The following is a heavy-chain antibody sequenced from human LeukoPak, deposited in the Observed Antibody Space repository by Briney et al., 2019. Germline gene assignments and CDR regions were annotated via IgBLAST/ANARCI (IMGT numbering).Heavy chain of an antibody. CDR1: GGSISSSSYY. Sequence: SSETLSLTCTVSGGSISSSSYYWGWIRQPPGKGLEWIGSIYYSGSTYYNPSLESRVTISVDTSKNQFSLKLSSVTAADTAVYYCARLNNWFDPWGQGTLVTVSS. CDR2: IYYSGST. V-gene: IGHV4-39*01. CDR3: ARLNNWFDP. J-gene: IGHJ5*02.